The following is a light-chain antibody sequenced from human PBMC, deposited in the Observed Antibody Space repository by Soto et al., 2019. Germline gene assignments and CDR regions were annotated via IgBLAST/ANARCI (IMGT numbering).Light chain of an antibody. V-gene: IGLV1-40*01. CDR2: GNS. CDR3: QPYDSSLSAVYV. Sequence: QSVLTQPPSVSGAPGQRVTISCTGSSSNIGAGYDVHWYQQLPGTAPKLLIYGNSNRPSGVPDRFSGSKSGTSASLAITGLQAEDEADYYCQPYDSSLSAVYVFGTGTKVTV. CDR1: SSNIGAGYD. J-gene: IGLJ1*01.